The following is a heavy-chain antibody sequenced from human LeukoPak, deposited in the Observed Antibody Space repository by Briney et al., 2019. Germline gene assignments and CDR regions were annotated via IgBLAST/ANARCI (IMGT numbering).Heavy chain of an antibody. Sequence: GGSLRLSCAASGFTFSGYGMHWVRQAPGKGLEWVAIIWYDGGNKYYADSVRGRFTISRDNSKNTLYLQMNSLRAEDTAVYYCARDPFYYGSGSYYLDCWGQGTLVTVSS. CDR2: IWYDGGNK. CDR3: ARDPFYYGSGSYYLDC. D-gene: IGHD3-10*01. CDR1: GFTFSGYG. J-gene: IGHJ4*02. V-gene: IGHV3-33*01.